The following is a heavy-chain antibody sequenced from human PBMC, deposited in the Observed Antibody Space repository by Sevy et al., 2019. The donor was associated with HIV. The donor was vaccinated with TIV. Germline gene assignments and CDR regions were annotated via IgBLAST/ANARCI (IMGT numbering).Heavy chain of an antibody. CDR1: ELGFSSHS. V-gene: IGHV3-48*02. Sequence: GGSLRFSCTYSELGFSSHSFNWVRQAPGKGLEWISYISGIGTPISYLDSLRGRFTISRDNAKNSLFLQMNNLRDDDTAVYYCARDLHWAFDQWGQGTLVTVSS. CDR3: ARDLHWAFDQ. D-gene: IGHD7-27*01. J-gene: IGHJ4*02. CDR2: ISGIGTPI.